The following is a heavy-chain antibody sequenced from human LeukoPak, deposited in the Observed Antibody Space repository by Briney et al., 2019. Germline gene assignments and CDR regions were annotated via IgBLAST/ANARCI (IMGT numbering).Heavy chain of an antibody. V-gene: IGHV3-30*18. CDR2: ISYDGSNK. D-gene: IGHD5-24*01. Sequence: GGSLRLSCAASGFTFSSYGMHWVRQAPGKGLEWVAVISYDGSNKYYADSVKGRFTISRDNSKNTLYLQMNSLRAEDTAVYYCAKTGEIEMATIPRWGQGTLVTVSS. J-gene: IGHJ4*02. CDR3: AKTGEIEMATIPR. CDR1: GFTFSSYG.